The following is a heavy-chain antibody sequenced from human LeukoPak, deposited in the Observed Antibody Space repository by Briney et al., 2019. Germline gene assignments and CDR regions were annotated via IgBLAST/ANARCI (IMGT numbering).Heavy chain of an antibody. J-gene: IGHJ5*02. CDR1: GYTFTGHY. V-gene: IGHV1-2*02. Sequence: ASVKVSCKASGYTFTGHYMHWVRQAPGQGLEWMGWINHNSGGTNYAQKFQGRVTMTKDTSISTAYMELSRLTSDDTAVYYCARVGGDSSSWYGGYNWFDPWGQGTLVTVSS. CDR2: INHNSGGT. CDR3: ARVGGDSSSWYGGYNWFDP. D-gene: IGHD6-13*01.